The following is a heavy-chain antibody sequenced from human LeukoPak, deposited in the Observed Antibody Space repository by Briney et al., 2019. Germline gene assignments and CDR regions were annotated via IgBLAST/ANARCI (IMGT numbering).Heavy chain of an antibody. V-gene: IGHV4-34*01. CDR3: ARAEYYYDSSGHLSDFDY. CDR1: GGSFSGCY. Sequence: SETLYLTCAVYGGSFSGCYWSWIRQPPGKGLEWIGEINHSGSTNYNPSLKSRVTISVDTSKNQFSLKLSSVTAADTAVYYCARAEYYYDSSGHLSDFDYWGQGTLLTVSS. J-gene: IGHJ4*02. CDR2: INHSGST. D-gene: IGHD3-22*01.